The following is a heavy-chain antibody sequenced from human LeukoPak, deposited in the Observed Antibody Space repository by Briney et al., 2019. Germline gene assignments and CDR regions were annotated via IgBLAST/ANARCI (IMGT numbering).Heavy chain of an antibody. Sequence: SQTLSLTCTVSGGSIRSGDFYWSWIRQPPGKGLEWIGYIYYSGSTNYKPSLKSRVTISKDTSKNQFSLKLSSVTAADTAVYCARETYSGTQRGFDYWGQGTLVTVSS. CDR3: ARETYSGTQRGFDY. J-gene: IGHJ4*02. CDR2: IYYSGST. D-gene: IGHD1-26*01. V-gene: IGHV4-30-4*01. CDR1: GGSIRSGDFY.